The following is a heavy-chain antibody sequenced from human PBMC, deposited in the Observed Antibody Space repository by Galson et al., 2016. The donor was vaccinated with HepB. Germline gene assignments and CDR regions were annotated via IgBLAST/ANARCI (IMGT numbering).Heavy chain of an antibody. CDR3: AKEIDNSGIGRFHS. CDR2: ITTNGRT. J-gene: IGHJ4*02. V-gene: IGHV3-23*01. D-gene: IGHD3-10*01. CDR1: GFTFSSNP. Sequence: SLRLSCAASGFTFSSNPMSWVRQAPGKGLEWVSSITTNGRTNFADSVKGRFTLSRDNSKNSLSLQMNSLRVEDTAIHYCAKEIDNSGIGRFHSWGQGTLVTISS.